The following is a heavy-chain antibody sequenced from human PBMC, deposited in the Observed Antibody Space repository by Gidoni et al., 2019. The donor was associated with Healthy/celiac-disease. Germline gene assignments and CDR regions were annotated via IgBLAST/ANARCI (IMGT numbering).Heavy chain of an antibody. Sequence: QVQLVQSGAEVKKPGASVKVSCKASGSTFTGYYLHWVRQAPGQGLEWMGWINPNSGGTNYAQKFQGRVTMTRDTSISTAYMELSRLRSDDTAVYYCARVRRDSSGYYPTIDAFDIWGQGTMVTVSS. V-gene: IGHV1-2*02. J-gene: IGHJ3*02. D-gene: IGHD3-22*01. CDR3: ARVRRDSSGYYPTIDAFDI. CDR2: INPNSGGT. CDR1: GSTFTGYY.